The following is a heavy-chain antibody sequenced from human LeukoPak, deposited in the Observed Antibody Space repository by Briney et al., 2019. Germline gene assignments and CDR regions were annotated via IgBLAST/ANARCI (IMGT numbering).Heavy chain of an antibody. CDR2: ISWNSGSI. CDR1: GFTFDDYA. Sequence: GRSLRLSCAASGFTFDDYAMHWVRQAPGKGLEWVSGISWNSGSIAYADSVKGRFTISRDNAKNSLYLQMDSLRPEDTAVYYCARDPYSGNYGAYYYYYMDVWGKGTTVTISS. D-gene: IGHD1-26*01. J-gene: IGHJ6*03. V-gene: IGHV3-9*01. CDR3: ARDPYSGNYGAYYYYYMDV.